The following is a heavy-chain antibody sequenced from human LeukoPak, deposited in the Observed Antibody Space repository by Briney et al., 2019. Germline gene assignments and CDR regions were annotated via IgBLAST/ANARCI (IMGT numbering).Heavy chain of an antibody. Sequence: ASVTVSCKASGFTFTSSAMQWVRQARGQRLEWIGWIVVGSGNTNYAQKFQERVTITRDMSTSTAYMELSSLRSEDTAVYYCAAAMPLARHFDSEAGIAAAGFDYWGQGTLVTVSS. D-gene: IGHD6-13*01. CDR1: GFTFTSSA. J-gene: IGHJ4*02. CDR2: IVVGSGNT. CDR3: AAAMPLARHFDSEAGIAAAGFDY. V-gene: IGHV1-58*02.